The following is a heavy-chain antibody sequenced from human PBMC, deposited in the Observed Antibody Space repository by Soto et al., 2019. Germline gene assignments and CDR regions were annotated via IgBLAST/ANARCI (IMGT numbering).Heavy chain of an antibody. CDR2: IYTSGST. CDR1: GGSISSYY. J-gene: IGHJ4*02. CDR3: AIGELPGYFDY. V-gene: IGHV4-4*07. Sequence: KPSKTLSVNCIDSGGSISSYYWSWIRQPAGKGLEWIGRIYTSGSTNYNPSLKSRVTMSVDTSKNQFSLKLSSVTAADTAVYYCAIGELPGYFDYWGQGTLVTVSS. D-gene: IGHD1-26*01.